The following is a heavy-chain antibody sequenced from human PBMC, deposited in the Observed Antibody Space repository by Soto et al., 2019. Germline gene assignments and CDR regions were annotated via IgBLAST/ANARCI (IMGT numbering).Heavy chain of an antibody. Sequence: PSLILCLTCAVSGDTSSNPCWCTFVRQSPGKGLEWIGYIYYSGRTNYNPSLSSRVTIPVDTSKNQFSLNLSSVTAADTAVYYCARIVERDYTIDFDLWDRGTLVTVSS. CDR3: ARIVERDYTIDFDL. CDR1: GDTSSNPCWC. J-gene: IGHJ2*01. CDR2: IYYSGRT. D-gene: IGHD3-3*01. V-gene: IGHV4-30-4*01.